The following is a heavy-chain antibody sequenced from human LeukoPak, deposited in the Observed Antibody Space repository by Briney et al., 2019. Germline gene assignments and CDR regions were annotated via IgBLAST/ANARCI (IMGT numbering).Heavy chain of an antibody. V-gene: IGHV3-23*01. Sequence: PGGSLRLSCAASGFTFSNYGMGWVRQAPGKGLEWVSSISASGESTYYAVSVRGRFTISRDNSKNTLYLQMSSLRAEDTAVYYCAKPLGYCSSTSCQILDYWGRGTLVTVSS. CDR3: AKPLGYCSSTSCQILDY. CDR1: GFTFSNYG. J-gene: IGHJ4*02. CDR2: ISASGEST. D-gene: IGHD2-2*01.